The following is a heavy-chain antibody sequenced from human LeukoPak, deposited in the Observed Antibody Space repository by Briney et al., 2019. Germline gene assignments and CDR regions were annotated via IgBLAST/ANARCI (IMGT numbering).Heavy chain of an antibody. CDR1: GGSISSYY. CDR2: IYYSGST. D-gene: IGHD2-15*01. CDR3: ARPNSRVDSSFDY. V-gene: IGHV4-59*12. J-gene: IGHJ4*02. Sequence: SETLSLTCTVSGGSISSYYWSWIRQPPGKGLEWIGYIYYSGSTNYSPSLKSRVTISVDTSKNQFSLKLSSVTAADTAVYYCARPNSRVDSSFDYWGQGTLVTVSS.